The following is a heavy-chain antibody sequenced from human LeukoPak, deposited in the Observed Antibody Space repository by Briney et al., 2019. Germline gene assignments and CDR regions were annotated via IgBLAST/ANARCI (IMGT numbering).Heavy chain of an antibody. CDR2: INPSGGST. CDR3: ARIFKYYYDSSGYYDY. V-gene: IGHV1-46*01. D-gene: IGHD3-22*01. J-gene: IGHJ4*02. CDR1: GYTFTSYY. Sequence: ASVKVSCKASGYTFTSYYMHWVRQAPGQGLEWMGIINPSGGSTSYAQKFQGRVTMTRDTSTSTVYMGLSSLRSEDTAVYYCARIFKYYYDSSGYYDYWGQGTLVTVSS.